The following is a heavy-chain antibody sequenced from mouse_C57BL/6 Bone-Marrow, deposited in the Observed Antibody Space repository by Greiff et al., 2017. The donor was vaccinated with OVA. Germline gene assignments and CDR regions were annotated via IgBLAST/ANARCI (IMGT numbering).Heavy chain of an antibody. D-gene: IGHD2-4*01. CDR3: ARDPRRLRRGDFDY. Sequence: QVQLQQPGAELVKPGASVKLSCKASGYTFTSYWMQWVKQRPGQGLEWIGEIDPSDSYTNYNQKFKGKAKLTVDTSSSTAYMQLSSLTSEDSAVYYCARDPRRLRRGDFDYWGQGTTHTVSS. J-gene: IGHJ2*01. CDR2: IDPSDSYT. CDR1: GYTFTSYW. V-gene: IGHV1-50*01.